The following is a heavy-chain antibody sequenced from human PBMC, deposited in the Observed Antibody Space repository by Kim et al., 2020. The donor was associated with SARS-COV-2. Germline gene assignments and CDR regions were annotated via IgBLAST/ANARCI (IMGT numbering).Heavy chain of an antibody. Sequence: ASVKVSCKASGYTFTSYGISWVRQAPGQGLEWMGWISAYNGNTNYAQKLQGRVTMTTDTSTSTAYMELRSPRSDDTAVYYCARIYDSSGYYREVPGFDYWGQGTLVTVSS. CDR1: GYTFTSYG. CDR3: ARIYDSSGYYREVPGFDY. J-gene: IGHJ4*02. D-gene: IGHD3-22*01. CDR2: ISAYNGNT. V-gene: IGHV1-18*01.